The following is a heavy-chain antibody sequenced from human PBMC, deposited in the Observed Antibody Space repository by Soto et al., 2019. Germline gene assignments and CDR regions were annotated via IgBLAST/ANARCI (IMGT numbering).Heavy chain of an antibody. V-gene: IGHV4-38-2*02. Sequence: SETLSLTCAVSGYSISSGYYWGWIRQPPGKGLEWIGSIYHSGSTYYNPSLKSRVTISVDTSKNQFSLKLSSVTAADTAVYYCARDGATVTTQKPEQGMDVWGQGTTVTVSS. CDR1: GYSISSGYY. D-gene: IGHD4-4*01. CDR3: ARDGATVTTQKPEQGMDV. J-gene: IGHJ6*02. CDR2: IYHSGST.